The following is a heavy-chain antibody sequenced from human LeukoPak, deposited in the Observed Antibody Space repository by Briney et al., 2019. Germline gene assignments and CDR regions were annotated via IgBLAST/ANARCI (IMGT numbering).Heavy chain of an antibody. Sequence: GGSLRLSCAASGFAFSSYSMNWVRQAPGKGLEWVSYISSSSSTIYYADSVKGRFTISRDNAKNPLYLQMNSLRAEDTAVYYCARGLGNYDILTGYYIGLYFDYWGQGTLVTVSS. D-gene: IGHD3-9*01. CDR1: GFAFSSYS. CDR2: ISSSSSTI. CDR3: ARGLGNYDILTGYYIGLYFDY. J-gene: IGHJ4*02. V-gene: IGHV3-48*01.